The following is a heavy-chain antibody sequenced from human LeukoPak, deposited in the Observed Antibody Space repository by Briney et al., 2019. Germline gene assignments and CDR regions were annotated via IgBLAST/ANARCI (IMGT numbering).Heavy chain of an antibody. V-gene: IGHV3-23*01. D-gene: IGHD2-21*01. CDR2: MSGSGGIT. J-gene: IGHJ4*02. CDR3: VKERGGEFDF. CDR1: GFTFSSYG. Sequence: GGSLRLSCAASGFTFSSYGMSWVRQAPGKGLEWVSAMSGSGGITYYADSVKGRSTISRDDSKNTLYLQMYSLRAEDTAVYYCVKERGGEFDFWGQGTLVTVSS.